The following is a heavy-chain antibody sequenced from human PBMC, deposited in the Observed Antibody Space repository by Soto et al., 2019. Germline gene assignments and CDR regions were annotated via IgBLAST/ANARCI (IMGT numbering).Heavy chain of an antibody. D-gene: IGHD6-13*01. CDR1: GGTFSSYA. CDR2: IIPIFGTA. Sequence: QVQLVQSGAEVKKPGSSVKVSCKASGGTFSSYAISWVRPAPGQGLEWMGGIIPIFGTANYAQKFQGRVTITADESTSTAYMELSRLRSEDTAGYYFARYVAAAGTFDYWGQGTLVTVSS. J-gene: IGHJ4*02. V-gene: IGHV1-69*12. CDR3: ARYVAAAGTFDY.